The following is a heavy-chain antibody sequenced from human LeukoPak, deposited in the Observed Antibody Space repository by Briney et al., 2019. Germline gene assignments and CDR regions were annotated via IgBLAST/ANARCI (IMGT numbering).Heavy chain of an antibody. CDR1: GGFVSSRSYF. J-gene: IGHJ6*03. CDR2: VHSSGTT. CDR3: ARMGTYYYGPGGYHQVPKYFYYYMDV. Sequence: SETLSLTCSVSGGFVSSRSYFWGWIRQPPGKGLEWIASVHSSGTTYYNPSLKSRLTISVDTSKNEVSLKLSSVTATDTSVYYCARMGTYYYGPGGYHQVPKYFYYYMDVWGKGTTVTISS. V-gene: IGHV4-39*01. D-gene: IGHD3-10*01.